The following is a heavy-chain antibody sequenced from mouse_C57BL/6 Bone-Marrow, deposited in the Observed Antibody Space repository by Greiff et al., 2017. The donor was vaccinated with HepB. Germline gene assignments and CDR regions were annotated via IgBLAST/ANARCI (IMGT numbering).Heavy chain of an antibody. J-gene: IGHJ3*01. D-gene: IGHD1-1*01. CDR2: IDPETGGT. CDR1: GYTFTDYE. V-gene: IGHV1-15*01. CDR3: TSVLP. Sequence: QVQLQQSGAELVRPGASVTLSCKASGYTFTDYEMHWVKQTPVHGLEWIGAIDPETGGTAYNQKFKGKAILTADNSSSTAYMELRSLTSEDSAVYYCTSVLPWGQGTLVTVSA.